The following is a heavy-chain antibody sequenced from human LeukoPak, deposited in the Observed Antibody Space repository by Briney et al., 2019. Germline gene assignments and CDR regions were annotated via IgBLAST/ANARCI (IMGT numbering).Heavy chain of an antibody. CDR2: VYTSGST. V-gene: IGHV4-4*07. CDR1: GGSLSGYY. D-gene: IGHD1-7*01. Sequence: SETLSLTCTLSGGSLSGYYCSWIRQPARKGLEWIGRVYTSGSTHYNPSLTSRVTMSVDTSKNQFSLKLSSVTAADTAVYYCARLITGNTTAFDIWGQGTMATVSS. J-gene: IGHJ3*02. CDR3: ARLITGNTTAFDI.